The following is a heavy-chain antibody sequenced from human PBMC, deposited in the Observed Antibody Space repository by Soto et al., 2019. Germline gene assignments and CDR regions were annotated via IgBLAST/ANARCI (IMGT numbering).Heavy chain of an antibody. CDR2: LDYSGST. Sequence: HVQLQESGPGLVKPSETLSLTCTVSGGSVSSGSYYWSWIRQPPGKGLAWIGYLDYSGSTNYNPSLKRRVTISVDTSNNQFSLKLSSVTAADSAVYYCARDIGSGWTGGQGTLVTVSS. CDR1: GGSVSSGSYY. V-gene: IGHV4-61*01. D-gene: IGHD6-19*01. J-gene: IGHJ4*02. CDR3: ARDIGSGWT.